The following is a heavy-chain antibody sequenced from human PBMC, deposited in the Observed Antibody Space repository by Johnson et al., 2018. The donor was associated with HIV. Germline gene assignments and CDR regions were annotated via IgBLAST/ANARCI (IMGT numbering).Heavy chain of an antibody. J-gene: IGHJ3*02. CDR1: GFIFSSYA. CDR3: AKVYGFDYGDYYDAFDI. Sequence: QVQLVESGGGVVQPGRSLRLSCAASGFIFSSYAMHWVRQAPGKGLEWVAVISYDGSNKYYAESVKGRFTISRDNSKNTLYLQMNSLIAEDTAVYYCAKVYGFDYGDYYDAFDIWGQGTMVTVSS. D-gene: IGHD4-17*01. V-gene: IGHV3-30*14. CDR2: ISYDGSNK.